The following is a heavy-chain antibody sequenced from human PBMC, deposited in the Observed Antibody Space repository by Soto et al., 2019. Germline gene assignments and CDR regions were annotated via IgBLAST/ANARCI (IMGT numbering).Heavy chain of an antibody. Sequence: LRLSCAASRFTVSSNYMSWVRQAPGKGLEWGSVIYSGGSTYYADSVKGRFTISRDNSKNTLDLQMNSVRAEDTAVYYCARGGRITMVRGVSITYYYYGMDVWGQGTTVTVSS. CDR1: RFTVSSNY. V-gene: IGHV3-53*01. D-gene: IGHD3-10*01. CDR3: ARGGRITMVRGVSITYYYYGMDV. CDR2: IYSGGST. J-gene: IGHJ6*02.